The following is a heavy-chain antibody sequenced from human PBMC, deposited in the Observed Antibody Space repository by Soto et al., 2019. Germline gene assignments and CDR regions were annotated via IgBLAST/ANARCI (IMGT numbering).Heavy chain of an antibody. V-gene: IGHV3-23*01. Sequence: SGGSLRLSCAASGFTFSRYALNWVRQAPGKGLEWVSTISGSGAATNYADSVKGRFTISRDNSKNTLYLQMNSLRAEDTALDYCAKDRLLPGQFDYWGQGTLVTVSS. CDR1: GFTFSRYA. CDR2: ISGSGAAT. D-gene: IGHD2-15*01. J-gene: IGHJ4*02. CDR3: AKDRLLPGQFDY.